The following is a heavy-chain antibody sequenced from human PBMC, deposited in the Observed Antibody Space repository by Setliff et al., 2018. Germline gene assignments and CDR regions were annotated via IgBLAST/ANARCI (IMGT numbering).Heavy chain of an antibody. V-gene: IGHV4-39*01. D-gene: IGHD6-19*01. CDR1: GGSISSSSYY. CDR3: ARHRSGWYGYYYYGMDV. CDR2: IYYSGST. J-gene: IGHJ6*02. Sequence: SETLSLTCTVSGGSISSSSYYWGWIRQPPGKGLEWIGSIYYSGSTYYNPSLKSRVTISVDTSKNQFSLKLGSVTAADTAVYYCARHRSGWYGYYYYGMDVWGQGTTVTVSS.